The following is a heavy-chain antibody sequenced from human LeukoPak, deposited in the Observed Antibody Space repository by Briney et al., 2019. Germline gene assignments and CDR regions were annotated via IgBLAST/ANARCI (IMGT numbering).Heavy chain of an antibody. Sequence: SETLSLTCTVSGGSISSSGYYWGWIRQPPGKGLEWIGSIYYSGSTYYNPSLKSRVTISVDTSKNQFSLKLSSVTAADTAVYYCARDIVGYYYGSGSYNYWGQGTLVTVSS. D-gene: IGHD3-10*01. J-gene: IGHJ4*02. CDR2: IYYSGST. CDR1: GGSISSSGYY. V-gene: IGHV4-39*07. CDR3: ARDIVGYYYGSGSYNY.